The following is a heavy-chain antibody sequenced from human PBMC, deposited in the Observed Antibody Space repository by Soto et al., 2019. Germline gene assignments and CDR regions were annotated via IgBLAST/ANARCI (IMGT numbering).Heavy chain of an antibody. CDR3: AREHGSGSYPYYYGMDV. CDR2: INPSGGST. D-gene: IGHD3-10*01. Sequence: ASVKVSCKASGYTFTSYYMHWVRQAPGQGLEWMGIINPSGGSTSYAQKFQGRVTMTRDTSTSTVYMELSSLRSEDTAVYYCAREHGSGSYPYYYGMDVWGQGTTVTVSS. J-gene: IGHJ6*02. V-gene: IGHV1-46*01. CDR1: GYTFTSYY.